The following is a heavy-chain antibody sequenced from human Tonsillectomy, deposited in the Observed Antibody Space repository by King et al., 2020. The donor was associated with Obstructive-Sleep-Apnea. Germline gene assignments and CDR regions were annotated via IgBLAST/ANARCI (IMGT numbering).Heavy chain of an antibody. Sequence: VQLVESGGGLVQPGGSLRLSCAASGFTFSNYAMSWVRQVPGKGLEWVSVISVSGDNTYYADSVKGRFTVSRDNSKNTLYLQMNSLRAEDTAVYSCATRFYGSGSLDYGMDVWGQGTTVTVSS. CDR3: ATRFYGSGSLDYGMDV. CDR1: GFTFSNYA. D-gene: IGHD3-10*01. J-gene: IGHJ6*02. CDR2: ISVSGDNT. V-gene: IGHV3-23*04.